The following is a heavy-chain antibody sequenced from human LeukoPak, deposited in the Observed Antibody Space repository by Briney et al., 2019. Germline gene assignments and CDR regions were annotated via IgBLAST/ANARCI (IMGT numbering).Heavy chain of an antibody. D-gene: IGHD2-2*01. CDR1: GFTFSSYA. CDR2: ISGNGGTT. V-gene: IGHV3-23*01. Sequence: GGSLRLSCAASGFTFSSYAMSWVRHAPGEGLEWVSAISGNGGTTYYTVSVKGPFTISRDNSKDTLYLQLNSLRDEDTAVYYCAKMSTWSKYFFDYWGQGTLLTVSS. CDR3: AKMSTWSKYFFDY. J-gene: IGHJ4*02.